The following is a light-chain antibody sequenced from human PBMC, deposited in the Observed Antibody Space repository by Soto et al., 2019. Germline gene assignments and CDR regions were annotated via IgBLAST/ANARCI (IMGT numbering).Light chain of an antibody. Sequence: QSVLTQPPSASGSPGQSVTISCTGTSSDVGGYNYVSWYQQHPGKAPKLMIYEVSKRPSGVPDRFSGSKSGNTASLTVSGPQAEDEADYYCSSYTSSSTLVFGTGTKVTVL. CDR1: SSDVGGYNY. CDR3: SSYTSSSTLV. J-gene: IGLJ1*01. CDR2: EVS. V-gene: IGLV2-8*01.